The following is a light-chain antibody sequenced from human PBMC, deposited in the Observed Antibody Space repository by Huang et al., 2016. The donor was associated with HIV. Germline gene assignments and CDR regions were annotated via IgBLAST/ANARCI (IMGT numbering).Light chain of an antibody. Sequence: DIQMTQSPSTLSASIGDRVIITCRASQSISIYLAWFQQKPGKAPNLLIYKASSLETGVPSRFSGSGSGTEFTLTISSLQPDDVATYYCQHYNSNSQIFGQGTKVEIK. V-gene: IGKV1-5*03. CDR3: QHYNSNSQI. CDR1: QSISIY. CDR2: KAS. J-gene: IGKJ1*01.